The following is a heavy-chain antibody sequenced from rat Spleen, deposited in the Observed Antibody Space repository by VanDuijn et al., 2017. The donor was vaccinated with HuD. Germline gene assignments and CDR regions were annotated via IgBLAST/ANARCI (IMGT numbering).Heavy chain of an antibody. V-gene: IGHV2-45*01. CDR1: GFSLTSYN. J-gene: IGHJ4*01. D-gene: IGHD4-3*01. CDR2: MKFDGDT. Sequence: QVQLMESGPGLVQPSETLSLTCTVSGFSLTSYNVHWVRQPPGKGLEWMGRMKFDGDTYYNSALKSRLSISRDTSKSQVFLKMNSLQPEDTGTYYCARHLREASGVMDVWGQGASVTVSS. CDR3: ARHLREASGVMDV.